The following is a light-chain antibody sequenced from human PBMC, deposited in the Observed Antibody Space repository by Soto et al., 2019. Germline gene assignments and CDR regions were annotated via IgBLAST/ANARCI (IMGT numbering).Light chain of an antibody. Sequence: QTVVTQSPSASASLGASVKLTCSLSRGHVKYAIAWHQQQPEKGPRYLMKVNFDGSHIKGDGVPDRFAGSSSGTERYLSISSLQSEDEADYYCQTWGTGIQVFGTGTKLTVL. CDR1: RGHVKYA. CDR3: QTWGTGIQV. CDR2: VNFDGSH. J-gene: IGLJ1*01. V-gene: IGLV4-69*01.